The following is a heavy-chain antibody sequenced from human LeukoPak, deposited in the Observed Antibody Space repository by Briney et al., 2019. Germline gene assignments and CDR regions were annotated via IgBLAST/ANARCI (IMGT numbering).Heavy chain of an antibody. D-gene: IGHD6-19*01. J-gene: IGHJ4*02. CDR2: INQDGSDK. CDR1: GFTLSSYW. CDR3: ARVGSGWYTYYFDY. Sequence: GGSLRLSCAASGFTLSSYWMSWVRQAPGKGLEWVANINQDGSDKYYGDSVKGRFTISRDNAKNSLYLQMNSLRAEDTAVYYCARVGSGWYTYYFDYWGQGTLVTVSS. V-gene: IGHV3-7*01.